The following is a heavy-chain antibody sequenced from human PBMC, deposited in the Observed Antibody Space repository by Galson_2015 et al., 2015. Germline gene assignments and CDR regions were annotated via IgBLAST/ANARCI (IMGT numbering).Heavy chain of an antibody. CDR2: IYYSGST. CDR3: ARVPTTVNAFDY. CDR1: GGSISSGGYY. D-gene: IGHD4-17*01. Sequence: TLSLTCTVSGGSISSGGYYWSWICQHPGKGLEWIGYIYYSGSTYYNPSLKSRVTISVDTSKNQFSLKLSSVTAADTAVYYCARVPTTVNAFDYWGQGTLVTVSS. V-gene: IGHV4-31*03. J-gene: IGHJ4*02.